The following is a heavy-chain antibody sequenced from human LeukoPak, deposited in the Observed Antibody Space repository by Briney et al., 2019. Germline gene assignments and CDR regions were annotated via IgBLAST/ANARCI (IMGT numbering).Heavy chain of an antibody. V-gene: IGHV4-39*01. CDR2: IYYSGST. Sequence: SETLSLTCTVSGGSISSSSYCWGWIRQPPGKGLEWIGSIYYSGSTYYNPSLKSRVTISVDTSKNQFSLKLSSVTAADTAVYYCARQGLTYYDILTGYRRSYFDYWGQGTLVTVSS. CDR3: ARQGLTYYDILTGYRRSYFDY. J-gene: IGHJ4*02. CDR1: GGSISSSSYC. D-gene: IGHD3-9*01.